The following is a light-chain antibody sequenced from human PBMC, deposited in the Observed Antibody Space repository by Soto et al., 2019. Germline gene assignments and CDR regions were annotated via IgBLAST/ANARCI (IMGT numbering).Light chain of an antibody. Sequence: QSALTQPPSASGTPGQRVTISCSGSNSNIGNNYVCWYQRLPGTAPKLLIYMSHDRPSGVTDRFSGSKFGTSASLAISGLRSEDEADYYCASWDDSLRGWVFGGGTKLTVL. CDR2: MSH. V-gene: IGLV1-47*01. J-gene: IGLJ3*02. CDR3: ASWDDSLRGWV. CDR1: NSNIGNNY.